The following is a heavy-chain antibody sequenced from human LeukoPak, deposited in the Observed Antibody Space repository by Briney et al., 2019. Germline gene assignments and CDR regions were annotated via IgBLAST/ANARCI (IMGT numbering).Heavy chain of an antibody. CDR1: GYTFTGYY. CDR2: INPNSGGT. Sequence: ASVKVPCKASGYTFTGYYMNWVRQAPGQGLEWMGWINPNSGGTNYAQKFQGRVTMTSDTSISTAYMELSRLRSDDTAIYYCARAGNPLYYYYIDVWGKGTTVTISS. J-gene: IGHJ6*03. V-gene: IGHV1-2*02. CDR3: ARAGNPLYYYYIDV.